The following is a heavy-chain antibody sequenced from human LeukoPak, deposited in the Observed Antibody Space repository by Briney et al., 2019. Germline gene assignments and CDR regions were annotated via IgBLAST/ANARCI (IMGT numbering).Heavy chain of an antibody. Sequence: GGSLRLSCAASGFTFSRYWMRWVRQAPGRGLEGVANIKNDGSEEYYVDSVKGRFTISRDNARNSLFLQMNSLTVEDTAVYYCARAIRGSAVDTGDRWGQGTLVTVSS. J-gene: IGHJ4*02. V-gene: IGHV3-7*01. D-gene: IGHD3-10*01. CDR3: ARAIRGSAVDTGDR. CDR2: IKNDGSEE. CDR1: GFTFSRYW.